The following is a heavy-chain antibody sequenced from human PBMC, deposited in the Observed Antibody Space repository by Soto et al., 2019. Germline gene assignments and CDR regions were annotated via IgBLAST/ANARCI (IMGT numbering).Heavy chain of an antibody. J-gene: IGHJ4*02. CDR1: GFTFSSYG. D-gene: IGHD6-19*01. V-gene: IGHV3-33*01. Sequence: GGSLRLSCAASGFTFSSYGMHWVRQAPGKGLEWVAVIWNDGSNKYYADSVKGRFTIFRDNSKNTLYLQMNSLRAEDTAVYYCARDGEYSSGWYNTRCYYFDYWGQGTLVTVSS. CDR3: ARDGEYSSGWYNTRCYYFDY. CDR2: IWNDGSNK.